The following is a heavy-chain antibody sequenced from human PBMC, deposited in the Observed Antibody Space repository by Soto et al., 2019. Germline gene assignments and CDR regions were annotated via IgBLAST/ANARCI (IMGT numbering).Heavy chain of an antibody. D-gene: IGHD3-22*01. CDR2: INAGNGNT. CDR3: ARGEQVLGYFDA. J-gene: IGHJ5*02. Sequence: ASVKVSCKASGYTFTSYAMHWVRQAPGQRLEWMGWINAGNGNTKYSQKFQGRVTITRDTSASTAYMELSSLRSEDTAVYYCARGEQVLGYFDAWGQGTLVTVSS. CDR1: GYTFTSYA. V-gene: IGHV1-3*01.